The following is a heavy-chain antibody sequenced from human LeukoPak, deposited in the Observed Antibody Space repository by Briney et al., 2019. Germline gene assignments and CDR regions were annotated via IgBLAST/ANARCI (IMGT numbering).Heavy chain of an antibody. Sequence: GGSLRLSCAASGFTFSSYSMNWVRQAPGKGLEWVSYISSSSSTIYYADSVKGRFTISRDNAKNSLYLQMNSLRAEDTAVYYCAKDDFNAPGGYWGQGTLVTVSS. CDR3: AKDDFNAPGGY. CDR2: ISSSSSTI. J-gene: IGHJ4*02. CDR1: GFTFSSYS. D-gene: IGHD2/OR15-2a*01. V-gene: IGHV3-48*04.